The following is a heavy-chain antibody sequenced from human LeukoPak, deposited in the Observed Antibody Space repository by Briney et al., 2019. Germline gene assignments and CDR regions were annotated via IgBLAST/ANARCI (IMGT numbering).Heavy chain of an antibody. J-gene: IGHJ4*02. CDR1: RFTFSTYW. CDR3: AREIQGDDYFDY. Sequence: GGSLRLSCAASRFTFSTYWVSWVRQAPGEGLEWVANIKQDGSEKYYVDSVKGRFTISRDNAKNSLYLQMNSLRAEDTAVYYCAREIQGDDYFDYWGQGTLVTVSS. CDR2: IKQDGSEK. D-gene: IGHD3-10*01. V-gene: IGHV3-7*01.